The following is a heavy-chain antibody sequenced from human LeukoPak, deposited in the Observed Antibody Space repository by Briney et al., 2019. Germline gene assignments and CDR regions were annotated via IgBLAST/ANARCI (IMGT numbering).Heavy chain of an antibody. J-gene: IGHJ4*02. CDR1: GFTLSSYS. CDR2: TGSSSTTI. D-gene: IGHD6-13*01. CDR3: AKLGQQPFYFDY. Sequence: GGSLRLSCAASGFTLSSYSMNWVRQAPGKGLEWVSYTGSSSTTIYYADSVKGRFTISRDNSKNTLYLQMNSLRAEDTAVYYCAKLGQQPFYFDYWGQGTLVTVSS. V-gene: IGHV3-48*01.